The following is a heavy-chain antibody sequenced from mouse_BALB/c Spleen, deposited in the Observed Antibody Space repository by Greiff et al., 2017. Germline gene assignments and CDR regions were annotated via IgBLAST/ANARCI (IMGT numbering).Heavy chain of an antibody. CDR3: AREDGYPS. J-gene: IGHJ2*01. V-gene: IGHV5-17*02. CDR1: GYTFSSFG. D-gene: IGHD2-3*01. CDR2: IGSGSSTI. Sequence: DVKLVEPGGGLVQPGGSRKLSCAASGYTFSSFGMNWVRQAPEKGLEWVAYIGSGSSTIYYAETLKGRFTISRNNPKNTMFLQMTSLTSEDTAMYYCAREDGYPSWGQGTTLTVSS.